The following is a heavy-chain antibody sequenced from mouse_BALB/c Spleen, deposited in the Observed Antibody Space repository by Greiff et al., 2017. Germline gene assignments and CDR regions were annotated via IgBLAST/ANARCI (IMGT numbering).Heavy chain of an antibody. Sequence: VKLMESGPGLVQPSQSLSITCTVSGFSLTSYGVHWVRQSPGKGLEWLGVIWSGGSTDYNAAFISRLSISKDNSKSQVFFKMNSLQANDTAIYYCASGLYSMDYWGQGTSVTVSS. CDR2: IWSGGST. J-gene: IGHJ4*01. CDR3: ASGLYSMDY. V-gene: IGHV2-2*02. CDR1: GFSLTSYG.